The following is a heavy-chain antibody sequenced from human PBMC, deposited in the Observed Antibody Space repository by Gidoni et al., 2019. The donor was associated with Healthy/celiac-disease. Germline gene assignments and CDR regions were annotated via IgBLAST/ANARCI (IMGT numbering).Heavy chain of an antibody. CDR1: AFTGSSYS. D-gene: IGHD3-3*01. CDR2: IGGSGGST. V-gene: IGHV3-23*01. J-gene: IGHJ4*02. Sequence: VQLLAPVGGFVHQRGSFIHSCAASAFTGSSYSMTWVRQAPGKGLEWVSDIGGSGGSTYYANYVKGRFTISRDNSKNTLYLQMNSLRAEDTAVYYCAKDLKSITIFGVVIPNFDYWGQGTLVTVSS. CDR3: AKDLKSITIFGVVIPNFDY.